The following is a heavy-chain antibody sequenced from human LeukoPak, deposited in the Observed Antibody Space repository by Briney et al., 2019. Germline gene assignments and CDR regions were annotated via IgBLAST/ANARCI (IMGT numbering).Heavy chain of an antibody. D-gene: IGHD3-10*01. CDR3: ANGIASESHLRWNHP. CDR1: GGPATRFY. Sequence: SETLSLTCTVSGGPATRFYWDWIRQPPGEGLEWIGYFHYSGSTNYNPSLKSRVTISVDTSKNQFSLKLSSVTAADTAVYYCANGIASESHLRWNHPWGQGTLVTVSS. J-gene: IGHJ5*02. V-gene: IGHV4-59*02. CDR2: FHYSGST.